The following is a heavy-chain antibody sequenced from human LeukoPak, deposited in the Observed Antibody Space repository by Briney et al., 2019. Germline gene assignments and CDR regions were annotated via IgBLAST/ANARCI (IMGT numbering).Heavy chain of an antibody. CDR3: ARGGRDGYTLYPFDY. CDR2: IYYSGRT. J-gene: IGHJ4*02. Sequence: SSETLSLTCTVSGVSISSYYWSWIRQPPGKGLEWIGYIYYSGRTNYNPSLKSRVTISVDTSKNQLSLKLSSVTAADTAVYYCARGGRDGYTLYPFDYWGQGTLVTVSS. CDR1: GVSISSYY. V-gene: IGHV4-59*08. D-gene: IGHD5-24*01.